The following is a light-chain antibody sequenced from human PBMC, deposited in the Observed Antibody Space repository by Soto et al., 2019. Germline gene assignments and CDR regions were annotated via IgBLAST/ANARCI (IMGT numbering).Light chain of an antibody. CDR1: QSVSSSY. CDR2: GAS. J-gene: IGKJ4*01. Sequence: EIVLTQSPGTLSLSPGERATLSCRTSQSVSSSYLAWYQEKPGQTPRLLIYGASIRATGIPDRFSGSGSGTDFTLIINSLEPEDFAVYYCQQYVTSPLTFGGGTKVDIK. V-gene: IGKV3-20*01. CDR3: QQYVTSPLT.